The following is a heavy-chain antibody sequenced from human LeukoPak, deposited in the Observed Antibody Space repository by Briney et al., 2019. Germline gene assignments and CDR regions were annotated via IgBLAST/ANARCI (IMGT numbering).Heavy chain of an antibody. V-gene: IGHV1-2*02. J-gene: IGHJ3*02. Sequence: GSSVKVSCKASGGTFSSYAISWVRQAPGQGLEWMGWINPNSGGTNYAQKFQGRVTMTRDTSISTAYMELSRLRSDDTAVYYCAREGGSYYNRRADAFDIWGQGTMVTVSS. CDR1: GGTFSSYA. CDR3: AREGGSYYNRRADAFDI. D-gene: IGHD1-26*01. CDR2: INPNSGGT.